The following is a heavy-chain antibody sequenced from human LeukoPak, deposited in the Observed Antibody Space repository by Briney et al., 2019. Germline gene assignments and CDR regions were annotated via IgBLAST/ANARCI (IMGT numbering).Heavy chain of an antibody. CDR2: INHSGST. Sequence: SETLSLTCAVYGGSFSGYYWSWIRQPPGKGLEWIGEINHSGSTNYNPSLKSRVTISVDTSKIQFSLKLSSVTAADTAVYYCARGPGPAASYYYYGMDVWGQGTTVTVSS. D-gene: IGHD2-2*01. J-gene: IGHJ6*02. CDR1: GGSFSGYY. CDR3: ARGPGPAASYYYYGMDV. V-gene: IGHV4-34*01.